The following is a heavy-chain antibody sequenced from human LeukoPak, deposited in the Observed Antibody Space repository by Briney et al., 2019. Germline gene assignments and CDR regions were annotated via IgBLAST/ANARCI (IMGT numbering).Heavy chain of an antibody. J-gene: IGHJ5*02. CDR1: GGSISSSSYY. CDR2: IYYSGST. CDR3: ARDYGITYSSSWFP. D-gene: IGHD6-13*01. Sequence: PSETLSLTCTVSGGSISSSSYYWGWIRQPPGKGLEWIGSIYYSGSTYYNPSLKSRVTISVDTSKNQFSLKLSSVTAADTAVYYCARDYGITYSSSWFPWGQGTLVTVSS. V-gene: IGHV4-39*07.